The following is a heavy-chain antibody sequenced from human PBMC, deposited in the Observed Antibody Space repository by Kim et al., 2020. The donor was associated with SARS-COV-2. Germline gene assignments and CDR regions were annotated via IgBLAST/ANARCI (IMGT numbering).Heavy chain of an antibody. V-gene: IGHV3-7*03. Sequence: YEDSVKGRFTIARDNAKRSLYLQMDSLRAEDTAIYYCAADYPHYYHILNLWGQGTLVTVSS. D-gene: IGHD3-9*01. J-gene: IGHJ5*02. CDR3: AADYPHYYHILNL.